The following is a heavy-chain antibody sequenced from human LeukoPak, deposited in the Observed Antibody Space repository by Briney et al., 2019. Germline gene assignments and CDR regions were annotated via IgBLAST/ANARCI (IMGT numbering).Heavy chain of an antibody. CDR3: TRVSLVAASVFFDY. J-gene: IGHJ4*02. CDR2: IRSRVYGETT. CDR1: GFTFGDYA. Sequence: GGSLRLSCTSSGFTFGDYAMSWVRQAPGKGLEWVSFIRSRVYGETTEYAASVKGIFTISRDDSQSIAYLQMNSLKTEDTAVYYCTRVSLVAASVFFDYWGQGSLVTVSS. D-gene: IGHD2-15*01. V-gene: IGHV3-49*04.